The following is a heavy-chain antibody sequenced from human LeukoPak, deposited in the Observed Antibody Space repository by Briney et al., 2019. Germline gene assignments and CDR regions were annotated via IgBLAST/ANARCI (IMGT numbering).Heavy chain of an antibody. D-gene: IGHD3-22*01. CDR2: INPNSGGT. CDR3: AREGNYDSSGYSSS. Sequence: ASVKVSCKASGYTFTGYYMHWVRQAPGQGLEWMGRINPNSGGTNYAQKCQGRVTMTRDTSISTAYMELSRLRSDDTAVYYCAREGNYDSSGYSSSWGQGTLVTVSS. J-gene: IGHJ5*02. V-gene: IGHV1-2*06. CDR1: GYTFTGYY.